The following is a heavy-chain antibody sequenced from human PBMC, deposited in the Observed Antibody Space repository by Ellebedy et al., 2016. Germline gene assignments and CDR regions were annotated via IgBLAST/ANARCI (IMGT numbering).Heavy chain of an antibody. D-gene: IGHD6-19*01. J-gene: IGHJ4*02. CDR2: INSGGT. Sequence: ASVKVSXXASGYSFTSFDINWVRQAPGQGLEWMGWINSGGTKYAQKFQGRVTMTRDTSISTAYMELSRLRSDDTAVYYCARESDSSGWYPGDYWGQGTLVTVSS. CDR3: ARESDSSGWYPGDY. V-gene: IGHV1-2*02. CDR1: GYSFTSFD.